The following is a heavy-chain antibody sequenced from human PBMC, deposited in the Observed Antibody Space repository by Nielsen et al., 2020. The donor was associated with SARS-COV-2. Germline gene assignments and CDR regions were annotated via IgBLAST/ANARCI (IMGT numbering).Heavy chain of an antibody. CDR2: IYYSGST. CDR3: ARDRGYYGSGP. J-gene: IGHJ4*02. V-gene: IGHV4-61*01. D-gene: IGHD3-10*01. Sequence: SETLSLTCTVSGGSVSSGSYYWSWIRQPPGKGLEWIGYIYYSGSTNYNPSLKSRVTISVDTSKNQFSLKLSSVTAADTAVYYCARDRGYYGSGPWGQGTLVTVSS. CDR1: GGSVSSGSYY.